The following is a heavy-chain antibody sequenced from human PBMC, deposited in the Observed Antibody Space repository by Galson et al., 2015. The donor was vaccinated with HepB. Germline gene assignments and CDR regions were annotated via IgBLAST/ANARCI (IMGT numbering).Heavy chain of an antibody. Sequence: SLRLSCAASGFTFGSYAMSWVRQSPGKGLEWVSVISGDGAVTYYADSVRGRFIISRDNSKNMLYLQMNSLRVEDTAVYYCPKDGSTLKWLHDNWGQGALVTVSS. D-gene: IGHD5-12*01. V-gene: IGHV3-23*01. CDR1: GFTFGSYA. J-gene: IGHJ4*02. CDR2: ISGDGAVT. CDR3: PKDGSTLKWLHDN.